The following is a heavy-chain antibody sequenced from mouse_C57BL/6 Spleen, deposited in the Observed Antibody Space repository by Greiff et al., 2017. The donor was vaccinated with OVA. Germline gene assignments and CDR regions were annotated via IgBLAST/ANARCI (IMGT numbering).Heavy chain of an antibody. CDR2: ISDGGSYT. V-gene: IGHV5-4*01. D-gene: IGHD3-1*01. J-gene: IGHJ2*01. Sequence: EVQLVESGGGLVKPGGSLKLSCAASGFTFSSYAMSWVRQTPEKRLEWVATISDGGSYTYYPDNVKGRFPISRDNAKNNLYLQMSQLKSENTAVYYCARDGASYYFDYWGQGTTLTVSS. CDR1: GFTFSSYA. CDR3: ARDGASYYFDY.